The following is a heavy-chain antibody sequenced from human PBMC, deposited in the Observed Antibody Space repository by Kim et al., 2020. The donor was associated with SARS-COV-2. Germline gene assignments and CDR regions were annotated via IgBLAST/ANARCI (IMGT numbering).Heavy chain of an antibody. J-gene: IGHJ4*02. V-gene: IGHV1-3*01. CDR2: NGNT. Sequence: NGNTKYSQKFQGRVTITRDTSASTAYMELSSLRSEDTAVYYCARDPFHDYWGQGTLVTVSS. CDR3: ARDPFHDY.